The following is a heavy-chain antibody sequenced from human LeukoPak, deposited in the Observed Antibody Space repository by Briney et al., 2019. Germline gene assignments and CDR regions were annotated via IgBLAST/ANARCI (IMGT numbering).Heavy chain of an antibody. V-gene: IGHV3-11*04. J-gene: IGHJ4*02. CDR1: GFTFSDYY. CDR3: ARSILPAANAIDY. CDR2: TSSSGSTI. D-gene: IGHD2-2*01. Sequence: GGSLRLSCAASGFTFSDYYMNWIRQAPGKGLEWVSYTSSSGSTISYADSVTGRFPVSRDNAKNSLYLQMNSLRAEDTAVYYCARSILPAANAIDYWGQGTLLTVSS.